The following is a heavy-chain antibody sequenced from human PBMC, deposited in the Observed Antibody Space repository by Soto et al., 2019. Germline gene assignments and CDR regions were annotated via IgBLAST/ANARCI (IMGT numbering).Heavy chain of an antibody. D-gene: IGHD3-10*01. CDR3: VSTEGAYMVRGVIINGYYYGMGV. CDR1: GGTFSSYA. CDR2: IIPIFGTA. J-gene: IGHJ6*02. V-gene: IGHV1-69*13. Sequence: ASVKVSCKASGGTFSSYAISWVRQAPGQGLEWMGGIIPIFGTANYAQKFQRRITITADESTSTAYMDLSSLRSEDTAVYYCVSTEGAYMVRGVIINGYYYGMGVWGQGTTVTVYS.